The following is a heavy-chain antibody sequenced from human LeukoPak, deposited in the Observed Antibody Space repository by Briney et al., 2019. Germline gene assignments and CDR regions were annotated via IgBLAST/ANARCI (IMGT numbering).Heavy chain of an antibody. Sequence: PGGSLRLSCAAPGFTFSNYAMHWVRQAPGKGLEWVAVISYDGTNKYYGDSVKGRFTISRDNSKNTLFLQMNSLRAEDTAVYYCAKGGCSGTSCYSDYWGQGTLVTVSS. CDR1: GFTFSNYA. D-gene: IGHD2-15*01. CDR3: AKGGCSGTSCYSDY. CDR2: ISYDGTNK. V-gene: IGHV3-30*04. J-gene: IGHJ4*02.